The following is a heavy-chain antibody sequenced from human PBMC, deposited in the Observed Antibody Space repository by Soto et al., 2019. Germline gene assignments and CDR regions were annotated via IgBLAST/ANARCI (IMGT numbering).Heavy chain of an antibody. CDR3: ARDVGDSGSHWFDP. Sequence: ASVKVSCKASGYIFSNYYIHWVRQAPGQGLEWMGIINPSGSSTRYAQKFQGRVTMTRDTSPSTVYMELSSLRFEDTAVYYCARDVGDSGSHWFDPWGQGSLVTVSS. CDR1: GYIFSNYY. CDR2: INPSGSST. D-gene: IGHD1-26*01. V-gene: IGHV1-46*01. J-gene: IGHJ5*02.